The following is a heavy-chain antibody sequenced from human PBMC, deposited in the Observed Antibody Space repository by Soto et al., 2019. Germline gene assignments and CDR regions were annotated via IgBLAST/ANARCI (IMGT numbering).Heavy chain of an antibody. CDR1: GFSLSTSGVG. D-gene: IGHD6-13*01. CDR2: IYWDDDK. J-gene: IGHJ4*02. Sequence: QITLKESGPTLVKPTQTITLTCTFSGFSLSTSGVGVGWIRQPPGKALEWLALIYWDDDKRYSPSLKSRLTITKDTSKNQVVLTMTNMDPVDTATYYCAHSPPIAAAGINQFDYWGQGTLVTVSS. V-gene: IGHV2-5*02. CDR3: AHSPPIAAAGINQFDY.